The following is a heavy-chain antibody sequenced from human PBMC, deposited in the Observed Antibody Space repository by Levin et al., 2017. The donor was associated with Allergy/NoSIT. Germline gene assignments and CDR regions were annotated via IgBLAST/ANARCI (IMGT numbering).Heavy chain of an antibody. CDR3: ARVNGGDDSSGYYPYYYYGMDV. CDR1: GFTFSDYY. Sequence: GGSLRLSCAASGFTFSDYYMSWIRQAPGKGLEWVSYISSSGSTIYYADSVKGRFTISRDNAKNSLYLQMNSLRAEDTAVYYCARVNGGDDSSGYYPYYYYGMDVWGQGTTVTVSS. D-gene: IGHD3-22*01. V-gene: IGHV3-11*01. J-gene: IGHJ6*02. CDR2: ISSSGSTI.